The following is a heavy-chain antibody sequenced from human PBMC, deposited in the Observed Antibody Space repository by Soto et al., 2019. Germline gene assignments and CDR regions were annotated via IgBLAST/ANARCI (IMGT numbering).Heavy chain of an antibody. D-gene: IGHD3-10*01. Sequence: GGSLRLSCAASGFTFSDYYMSWIRQAPGKGLEWVSYISSSSSYTNYADSVKGRFTISRDNAKNSLYLQMNSLRAEDTAVYYCARRSITMVRGVNYGMDVWGQGTRVTVSS. V-gene: IGHV3-11*06. J-gene: IGHJ6*02. CDR2: ISSSSSYT. CDR3: ARRSITMVRGVNYGMDV. CDR1: GFTFSDYY.